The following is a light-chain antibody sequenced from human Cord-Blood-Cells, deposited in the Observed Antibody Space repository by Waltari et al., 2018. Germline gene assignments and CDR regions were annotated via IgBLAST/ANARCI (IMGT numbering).Light chain of an antibody. Sequence: SALTPPASVSGSPGQSIPLSRTGTSSDVGGYNYVHRYHQHPGKAPKLMIYDVSNRPSGVSNRFSGSKSGNTASLTISGLQAEDEADYYCSSYTSSSTRVFGGGTKLTVL. CDR1: SSDVGGYNY. J-gene: IGLJ3*02. CDR2: DVS. CDR3: SSYTSSSTRV. V-gene: IGLV2-14*01.